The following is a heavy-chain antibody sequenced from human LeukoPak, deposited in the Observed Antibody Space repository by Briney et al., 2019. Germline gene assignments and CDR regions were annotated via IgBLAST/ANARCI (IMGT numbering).Heavy chain of an antibody. V-gene: IGHV3-43*01. CDR2: ISWDGGST. CDR1: GFTFEDYT. D-gene: IGHD3-10*01. CDR3: AKGGVTMVRGAIKSYYYYMDV. J-gene: IGHJ6*03. Sequence: SGGSLRLSCAASGFTFEDYTMHWVRQAPGKGLEWVSLISWDGGSTYYADSVKGRFTISRDNSKNSLYLQMNSLRTEDTALYYCAKGGVTMVRGAIKSYYYYMDVWGKGTTVTVSS.